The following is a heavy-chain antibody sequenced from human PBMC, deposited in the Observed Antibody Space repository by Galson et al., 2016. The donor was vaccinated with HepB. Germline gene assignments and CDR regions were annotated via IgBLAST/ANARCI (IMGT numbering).Heavy chain of an antibody. D-gene: IGHD4-23*01. CDR2: ISDSGANT. CDR3: VADHGGLDCFDF. J-gene: IGHJ3*01. Sequence: SLRLSCAASGFTFSAYAMAWARQAPGKGLEWVSGISDSGANTYYADSVRGRFSISRDDSKSTLCLQMTNLRVEDTALYYCVADHGGLDCFDFWGRGSMVTGSS. CDR1: GFTFSAYA. V-gene: IGHV3-23*01.